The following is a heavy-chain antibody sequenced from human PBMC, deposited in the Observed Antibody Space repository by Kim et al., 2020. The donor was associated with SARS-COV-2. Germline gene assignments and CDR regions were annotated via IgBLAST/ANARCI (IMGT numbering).Heavy chain of an antibody. D-gene: IGHD3-10*01. V-gene: IGHV3-30*18. CDR2: ISYDGSNK. CDR1: GFTFSSYG. Sequence: GGSLRLSCAASGFTFSSYGMHWVRQAPGKGLEWVAVISYDGSNKYYADSVKGRFTISRDNSKNTLYLQMNSLRAEDTAVYYCAKDINQVEGPDYWGQGTL. CDR3: AKDINQVEGPDY. J-gene: IGHJ4*02.